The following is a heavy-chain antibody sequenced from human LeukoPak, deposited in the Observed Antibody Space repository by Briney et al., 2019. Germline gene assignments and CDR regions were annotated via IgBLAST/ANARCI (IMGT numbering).Heavy chain of an antibody. V-gene: IGHV4-59*11. CDR2: LYDSGST. D-gene: IGHD5-18*01. CDR3: ATIKRGNIFGYIDF. Sequence: SETLSLTCTVSGGSISSHYWSWIRQPPGKGLEWIGYLYDSGSTKDNPSLKSRVTLSADTSKNQFSLRLSSVTAADTAVYYCATIKRGNIFGYIDFWGQGILVAISS. J-gene: IGHJ4*02. CDR1: GGSISSHY.